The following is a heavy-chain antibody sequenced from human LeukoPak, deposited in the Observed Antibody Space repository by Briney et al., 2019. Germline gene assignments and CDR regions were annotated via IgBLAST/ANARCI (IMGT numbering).Heavy chain of an antibody. V-gene: IGHV1-69*05. J-gene: IGHJ4*02. CDR2: IIPIFGTA. Sequence: SVKVSCKASGGTFSSYAISWVRQAPGQGLEWMGGIIPIFGTANYAQKFQGRVTITTDESTSTAYMELSSLRSEDTAVYYCARSLVPAAIGHPYFDYWGQGTLVTVPS. D-gene: IGHD2-2*01. CDR1: GGTFSSYA. CDR3: ARSLVPAAIGHPYFDY.